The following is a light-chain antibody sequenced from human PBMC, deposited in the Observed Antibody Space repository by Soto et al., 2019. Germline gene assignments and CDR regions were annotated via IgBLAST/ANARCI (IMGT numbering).Light chain of an antibody. J-gene: IGLJ3*02. CDR2: EVS. V-gene: IGLV2-14*01. CDR3: SSDVSGYSLGV. Sequence: QSALTQPASVSGSPGQSITISCIGASSDINTSRYVSWYQQHPGKAPKLLIYEVSIRPSGGSSRFSGSKSANTASLTISGLQPEDEADYFCSSDVSGYSLGVFGGGTQLTVL. CDR1: SSDINTSRY.